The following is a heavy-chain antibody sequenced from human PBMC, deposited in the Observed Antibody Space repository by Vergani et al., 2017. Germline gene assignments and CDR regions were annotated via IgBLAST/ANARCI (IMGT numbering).Heavy chain of an antibody. CDR1: GYTFTGYY. CDR2: INPNSGGP. J-gene: IGHJ3*02. D-gene: IGHD1-1*01. CDR3: ASDRTGTIAFDI. Sequence: VQLVQSGAEVQKPGASVKVSCKASGYTFTGYYMHWVRQAPGQGLEWMGWINPNSGGPNYAQKFQGRVTMTRDTSISTAYMELSRLRSDDTAVYYCASDRTGTIAFDIWGQGTMVTVSS. V-gene: IGHV1-2*02.